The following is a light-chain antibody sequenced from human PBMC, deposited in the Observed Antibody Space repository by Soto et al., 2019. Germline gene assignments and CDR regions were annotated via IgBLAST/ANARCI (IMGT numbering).Light chain of an antibody. CDR1: RSDVVGYNY. V-gene: IGLV2-8*01. CDR3: SSYGGRNNLI. CDR2: DFN. Sequence: QSALTQPPSASGSRGQAVTISRTGTRSDVVGYNYVSWHQEHSGKSPKLMINDFNRPPLGFPDRFSRSKCGNTASLTVSGLKAEDEAEYYISSYGGRNNLIFGGGTKLTVL. J-gene: IGLJ2*01.